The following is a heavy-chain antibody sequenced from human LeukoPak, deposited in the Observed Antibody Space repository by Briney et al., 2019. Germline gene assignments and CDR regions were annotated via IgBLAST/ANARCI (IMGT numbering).Heavy chain of an antibody. CDR1: GFTFSSYW. J-gene: IGHJ1*01. D-gene: IGHD3-10*01. CDR2: ISSSSSTI. V-gene: IGHV3-48*01. Sequence: GGSLRLSCAASGFTFSSYWMSWVRQAPGKGLEWVSYISSSSSTIYYADSVKGRFTISRDNAKNTLYLQMNSLRAEDTAVYYCAKDVAAGEAYFQHWGQGTLVTVSS. CDR3: AKDVAAGEAYFQH.